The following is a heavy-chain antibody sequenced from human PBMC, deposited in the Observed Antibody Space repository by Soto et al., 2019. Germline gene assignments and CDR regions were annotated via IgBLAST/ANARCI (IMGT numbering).Heavy chain of an antibody. CDR1: GYTFTSYG. J-gene: IGHJ6*03. D-gene: IGHD3-3*01. CDR3: ARVGWSDYDFWGSYSYYMDV. V-gene: IGHV1-18*01. Sequence: ASVKVSCKASGYTFTSYGISWVRQAPGQGLEWMGWISAYNGNTNYAQKLQGSVTMTTDTSSGTSYMELRSLGSDDTAVYYCARVGWSDYDFWGSYSYYMDVWGKGTTVTVSS. CDR2: ISAYNGNT.